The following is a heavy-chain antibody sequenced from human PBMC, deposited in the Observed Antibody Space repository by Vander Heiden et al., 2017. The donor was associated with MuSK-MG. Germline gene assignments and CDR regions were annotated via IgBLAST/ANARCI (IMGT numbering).Heavy chain of an antibody. V-gene: IGHV3-23*04. Sequence: EVQLVESGGGLVQPGGSLRLSCAASGFTFSSRAMTWVRQAPGKGLEWVSGIPGSGAGTSYADSVKGRFTISRDNSKNTLHLLMNSLRAEDTAVYYCAKVVVRGLIPIYWGQGTLVTVSS. CDR3: AKVVVRGLIPIY. CDR1: GFTFSSRA. D-gene: IGHD3-10*01. J-gene: IGHJ4*02. CDR2: IPGSGAGT.